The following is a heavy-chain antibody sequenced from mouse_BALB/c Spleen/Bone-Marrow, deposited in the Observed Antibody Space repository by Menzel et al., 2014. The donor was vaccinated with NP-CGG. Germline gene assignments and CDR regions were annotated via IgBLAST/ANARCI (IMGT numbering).Heavy chain of an antibody. V-gene: IGHV1S132*01. CDR1: GYTFTSNW. J-gene: IGHJ2*01. CDR3: ASRDSSGYVPDY. Sequence: VQLQQSGAKLVKPGASVKLSCKTSGYTFTSNWVQWVKQRPGQGLGWIGEIFPGTGTTYYNEKFKGKATLTIDTSSSTAYMQLSSLTSEDSAVYFCASRDSSGYVPDYWGQGTTLTVSS. CDR2: IFPGTGTT. D-gene: IGHD3-2*01.